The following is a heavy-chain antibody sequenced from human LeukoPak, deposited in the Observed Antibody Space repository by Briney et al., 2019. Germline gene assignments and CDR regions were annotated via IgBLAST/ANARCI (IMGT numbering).Heavy chain of an antibody. CDR1: GFTLSSYA. J-gene: IGHJ4*02. D-gene: IGHD3-22*01. CDR3: AKALIYYDSSCYYPLFDY. CDR2: ISGSGGST. Sequence: PGGPLRLSCAASGFTLSSYAMSWVRQAPGKGLEWVSAISGSGGSTYYADSVKGRFTISRDNSKNTLYLQMNSLRAEETAVYYCAKALIYYDSSCYYPLFDYWGQGTLVTVSS. V-gene: IGHV3-23*01.